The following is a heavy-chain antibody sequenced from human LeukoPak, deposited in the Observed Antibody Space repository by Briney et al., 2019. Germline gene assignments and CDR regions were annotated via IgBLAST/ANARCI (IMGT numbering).Heavy chain of an antibody. V-gene: IGHV3-43D*03. J-gene: IGHJ4*02. D-gene: IGHD3-16*02. CDR2: ISWDGGST. CDR3: AKGPVRGSYRYGYFDY. CDR1: GFTFDDYA. Sequence: TGGSLRLSCAASGFTFDDYAMHWVRQAPGKGLEWISLISWDGGSTYYADSVKGRFTISRDNSKNSLYPQMNSLRAEDTALYYCAKGPVRGSYRYGYFDYWGQGTLVTVSS.